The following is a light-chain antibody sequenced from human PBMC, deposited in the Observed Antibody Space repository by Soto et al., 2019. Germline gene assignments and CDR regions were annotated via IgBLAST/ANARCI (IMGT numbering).Light chain of an antibody. CDR2: EVA. V-gene: IGLV2-8*01. Sequence: QSALTQPPSASGCPGQSVTISCTGTSSDIGRYNYVSWYQQHPGKAPKLIVFEVAQRPTGVPDRFSASKSGNTASLTVSGLQAEDEADYYCSSYAGDNRLVFGGGTKVTVL. CDR3: SSYAGDNRLV. J-gene: IGLJ3*02. CDR1: SSDIGRYNY.